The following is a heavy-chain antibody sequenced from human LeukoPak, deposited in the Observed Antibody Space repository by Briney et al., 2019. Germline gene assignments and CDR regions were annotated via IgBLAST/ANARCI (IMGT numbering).Heavy chain of an antibody. CDR3: AADMGLYSSSWSFDY. CDR1: GFTFTSSA. D-gene: IGHD6-13*01. V-gene: IGHV1-58*01. J-gene: IGHJ4*02. CDR2: IVVGSGNT. Sequence: SVKVSCKASGFTFTSSAVQWVRQARGQRLEWIGWIVVGSGNTNYAQKFQERVTITRDMSTSTAYKELSSLRPEDTAVYYCAADMGLYSSSWSFDYWGQGTLVTVSS.